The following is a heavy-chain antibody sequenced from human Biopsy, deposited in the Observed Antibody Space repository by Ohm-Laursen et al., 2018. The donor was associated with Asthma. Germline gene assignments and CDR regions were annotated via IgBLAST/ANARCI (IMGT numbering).Heavy chain of an antibody. V-gene: IGHV1-24*01. CDR2: HDHEEGGT. CDR3: ASDFPKDYVRYNFQF. CDR1: GYSLTDLS. D-gene: IGHD4-17*01. J-gene: IGHJ4*02. Sequence: ASVKVSCKISGYSLTDLSMHWVRQAPGQGLEWMGGHDHEEGGTVNARRFQGRVTMTEDTSTDTAYMELSSMSSDDTAVYYCASDFPKDYVRYNFQFWGQGTLVTVPS.